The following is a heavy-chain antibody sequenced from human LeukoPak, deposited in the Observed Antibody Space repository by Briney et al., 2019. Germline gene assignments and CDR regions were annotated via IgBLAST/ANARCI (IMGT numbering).Heavy chain of an antibody. D-gene: IGHD2-15*01. Sequence: GGSLRLSCAASGFTFRSYGMTWVRQAPGRGLEWVSTIRGSGGSTYYADSVKGRFTISRDISKNTVYLQMNNLRAEDTAVYYCASNCSGGNCYSGLVYWGQGTLVAVSS. CDR1: GFTFRSYG. CDR3: ASNCSGGNCYSGLVY. J-gene: IGHJ4*02. CDR2: IRGSGGST. V-gene: IGHV3-23*01.